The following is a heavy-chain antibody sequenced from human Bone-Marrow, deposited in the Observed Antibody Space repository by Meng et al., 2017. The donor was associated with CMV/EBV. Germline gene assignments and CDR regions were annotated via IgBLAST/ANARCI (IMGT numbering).Heavy chain of an antibody. V-gene: IGHV1-8*03. CDR1: GYTFTSYD. J-gene: IGHJ3*02. Sequence: ASVKVSCKASGYTFTSYDINWVRQATGQGLEWMGWMNPNSGNTGYAQKFQGRVTITRNTSISTAYMELSSLRSEDTAVYYCARDFYEYDNSGYYDDTFDIWGQGTMVTVSS. D-gene: IGHD3-22*01. CDR3: ARDFYEYDNSGYYDDTFDI. CDR2: MNPNSGNT.